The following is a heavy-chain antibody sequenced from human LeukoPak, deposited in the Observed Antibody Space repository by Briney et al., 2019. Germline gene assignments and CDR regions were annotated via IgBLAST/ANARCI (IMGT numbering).Heavy chain of an antibody. D-gene: IGHD3-10*01. CDR2: IYYSGST. CDR3: ARYLFFLRGVPLAFDL. V-gene: IGHV4-59*08. J-gene: IGHJ3*01. CDR1: GASISSYY. Sequence: KPSETMSLTSTVSGASISSYYCSWIRQPPGKGLEWIGYIYYSGSTNYNPSPKSRVTISVDTSKSQFSLKLSSVTAAVTAVYYCARYLFFLRGVPLAFDLWGQGTMVTLSS.